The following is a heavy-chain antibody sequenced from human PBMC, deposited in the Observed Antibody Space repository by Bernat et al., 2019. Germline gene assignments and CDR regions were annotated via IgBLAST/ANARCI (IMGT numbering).Heavy chain of an antibody. D-gene: IGHD5-12*01. J-gene: IGHJ4*02. CDR2: LLGNGAHP. CDR1: GFTFSTYA. V-gene: IGHV3-64*01. CDR3: ARDKDGGYAFDY. Sequence: EVQLLESGGGLVQPGGSLRLSCTASGFTFSTYAMHWVRQTPGKGLEYVSSLLGNGAHPQYANSVKGRFTISRDNSKNTLYLQMGSLRPEDTAMYYCARDKDGGYAFDYWGQGTLVTVSS.